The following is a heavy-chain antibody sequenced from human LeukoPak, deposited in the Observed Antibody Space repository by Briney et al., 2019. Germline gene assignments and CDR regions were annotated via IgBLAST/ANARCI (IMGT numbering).Heavy chain of an antibody. Sequence: SETLSLTCAVYGGSFSGYYWSWIRQPPGKGLEWIGEINHSGSTNYNPSLKSRVTISVDTSKNQFSLKLSSVTAADTAVYYCARGRQRFDPWGQGTLVTVSS. V-gene: IGHV4-34*01. CDR1: GGSFSGYY. CDR2: INHSGST. CDR3: ARGRQRFDP. J-gene: IGHJ5*02.